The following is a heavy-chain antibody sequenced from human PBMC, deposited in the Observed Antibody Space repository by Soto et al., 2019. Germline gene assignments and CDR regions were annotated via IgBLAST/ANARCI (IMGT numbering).Heavy chain of an antibody. CDR1: GFTFTTYW. J-gene: IGHJ6*02. V-gene: IGHV3-7*05. Sequence: GGSLRLSCVSSGFTFTTYWMSWVRQAPGKGLEWVANIKQDGSDKYYVDSVRGRFTISRDNAKNPLYLQMNSLRVEDTAVYYCARDGDFNGMDVWGQGTTVTVSS. CDR3: ARDGDFNGMDV. CDR2: IKQDGSDK.